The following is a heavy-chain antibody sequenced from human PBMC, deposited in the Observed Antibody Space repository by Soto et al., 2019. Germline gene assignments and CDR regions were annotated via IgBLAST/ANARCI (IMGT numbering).Heavy chain of an antibody. Sequence: QVQLVESGGGVVQPGRSLRLSCAASGFTFSSYGMHWVRQAPGKGLEWVAVIWYDGSNKYYADSVKGRFTISRDNSKNTLYLQMNSLRAEDTAVYYCARDRIEYSSSSYDFWGQGTLVTVSS. D-gene: IGHD6-6*01. CDR3: ARDRIEYSSSSYDF. CDR1: GFTFSSYG. CDR2: IWYDGSNK. J-gene: IGHJ4*02. V-gene: IGHV3-33*01.